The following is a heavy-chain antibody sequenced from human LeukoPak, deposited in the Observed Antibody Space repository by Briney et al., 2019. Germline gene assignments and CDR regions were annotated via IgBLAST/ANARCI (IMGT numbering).Heavy chain of an antibody. CDR1: GFSFDDYG. V-gene: IGHV3-20*04. CDR3: ARDRAYYYDSSGLHRGFVY. J-gene: IGHJ4*02. Sequence: GGSLRLSCAASGFSFDDYGMSWVRQAPGKGLEWVSGINWNGGSTGYADFVKGRFTISRDNSKNSLYVRMNRLRAEHADLYCCARDRAYYYDSSGLHRGFVYWRQGTLVTDCS. CDR2: INWNGGST. D-gene: IGHD3-22*01.